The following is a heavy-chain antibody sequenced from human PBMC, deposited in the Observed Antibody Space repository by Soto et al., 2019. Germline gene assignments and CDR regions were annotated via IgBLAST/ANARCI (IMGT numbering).Heavy chain of an antibody. CDR2: IGTAGDT. CDR1: GFTFSSYD. Sequence: GGSLRLSCAASGFTFSSYDMHWVRQATGKGLEWVSAIGTAGDTYYPGSVKGRFTISRENAKNSLYLQMNSLRAEDTAVYYCARVNNYVSGYYYGMDVWGQGTTVTVSS. CDR3: ARVNNYVSGYYYGMDV. D-gene: IGHD4-4*01. V-gene: IGHV3-13*01. J-gene: IGHJ6*02.